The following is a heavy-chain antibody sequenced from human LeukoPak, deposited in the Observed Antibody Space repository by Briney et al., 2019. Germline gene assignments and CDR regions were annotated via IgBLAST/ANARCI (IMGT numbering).Heavy chain of an antibody. V-gene: IGHV3-15*01. Sequence: GGSLRLSCAASGFTLSNAWMSWVRQAPGKGREWVGRIKSKTEGGTTDYAAPVKGRFTISRDDSKNTLYLQMNSLKTEDTAVYYCTTVRAYCSSTSCYVKEYFQHWGQGTLVTVSS. D-gene: IGHD2-2*01. CDR1: GFTLSNAW. J-gene: IGHJ1*01. CDR3: TTVRAYCSSTSCYVKEYFQH. CDR2: IKSKTEGGTT.